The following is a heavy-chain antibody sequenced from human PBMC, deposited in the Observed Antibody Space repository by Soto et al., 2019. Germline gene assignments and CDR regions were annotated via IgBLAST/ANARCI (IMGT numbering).Heavy chain of an antibody. CDR2: IYPGDSDT. CDR3: ARGGDTVVVPAAMSYYGMDV. Sequence: PGESLKISCKGSGYSFTSYWIGWVRQMPGKGLEWMGIIYPGDSDTRYSPSFQGQVTISADKSISTAYLQWSSLKASDTAMYYCARGGDTVVVPAAMSYYGMDVWGQGTTVT. CDR1: GYSFTSYW. D-gene: IGHD2-2*01. V-gene: IGHV5-51*01. J-gene: IGHJ6*02.